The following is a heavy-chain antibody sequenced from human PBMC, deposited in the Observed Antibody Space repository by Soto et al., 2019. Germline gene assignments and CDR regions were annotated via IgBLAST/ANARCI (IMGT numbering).Heavy chain of an antibody. Sequence: GGSLRLSCAASGFTFSSYSMNWVRQAPGKGLEWVSYISSSSSTIYYADSVKGRFTISRDNAKKSLYLQMNSLRDEDTAVYYCASAYGDYPSRYGMDVSGQGTTVTVSS. J-gene: IGHJ6*02. D-gene: IGHD4-17*01. CDR2: ISSSSSTI. V-gene: IGHV3-48*02. CDR3: ASAYGDYPSRYGMDV. CDR1: GFTFSSYS.